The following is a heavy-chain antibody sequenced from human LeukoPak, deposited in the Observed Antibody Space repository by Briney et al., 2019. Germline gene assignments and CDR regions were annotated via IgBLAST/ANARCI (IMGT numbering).Heavy chain of an antibody. J-gene: IGHJ3*02. V-gene: IGHV4-59*08. CDR2: IYYSGST. D-gene: IGHD3-22*01. CDR3: ASGYYYGSSGYHHAFDI. Sequence: SETLSLTCTVSGGSISSYYWSWIRQPPGKGLEWIGYIYYSGSTNYNPSLKSRVTISVDTSKNQFSLKLSSVTAADTAVYYCASGYYYGSSGYHHAFDIWGQGTMVTVSS. CDR1: GGSISSYY.